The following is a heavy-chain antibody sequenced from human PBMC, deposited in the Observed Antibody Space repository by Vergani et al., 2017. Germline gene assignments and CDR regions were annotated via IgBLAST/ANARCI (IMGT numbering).Heavy chain of an antibody. CDR2: IYYSGST. D-gene: IGHD1-26*01. CDR3: ARESGSYYRGGYYYYGMDV. V-gene: IGHV4-30-4*08. J-gene: IGHJ6*02. Sequence: QVQLRQWGAGLVKPSETLSLTCGIYGDSLRGHYWSWIRQPPGKGQEWIGYIYYSGSTYYNPSLTSRVTISVDTSKNQFSLKLSSVTAADTAVYYCARESGSYYRGGYYYYGMDVWGQGTTVTVSS. CDR1: GDSLRGHY.